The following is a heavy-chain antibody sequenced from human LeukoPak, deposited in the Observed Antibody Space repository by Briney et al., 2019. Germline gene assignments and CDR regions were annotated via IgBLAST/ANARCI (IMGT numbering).Heavy chain of an antibody. J-gene: IGHJ4*02. CDR3: ARYYGVDIDY. Sequence: GGSLRLSCAASGFTFSSYEMNWVRQAPGKGLEWVSYISSSGSTIYYADSVKGRLTISRDNAKNSLYLQMNSQRAEDTAVYYCARYYGVDIDYWGQGTLVTVSS. D-gene: IGHD3-10*01. V-gene: IGHV3-48*03. CDR1: GFTFSSYE. CDR2: ISSSGSTI.